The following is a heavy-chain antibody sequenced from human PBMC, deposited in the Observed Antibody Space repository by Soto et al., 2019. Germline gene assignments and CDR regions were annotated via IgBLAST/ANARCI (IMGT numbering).Heavy chain of an antibody. V-gene: IGHV1-18*01. J-gene: IGHJ5*02. CDR2: ISAYNGNT. CDR3: ARDRYCSSTSCYATDCNWFDP. Sequence: QVQLVQSGAEVKKPGASVKVSCKASGYTFTSYGISWVRQAPGQGLEWMGWISAYNGNTNYAQKLQGRVTMTTDTSTSTAYMELRSLRSDDTAVYYCARDRYCSSTSCYATDCNWFDPWGQGTLVTVSS. CDR1: GYTFTSYG. D-gene: IGHD2-2*01.